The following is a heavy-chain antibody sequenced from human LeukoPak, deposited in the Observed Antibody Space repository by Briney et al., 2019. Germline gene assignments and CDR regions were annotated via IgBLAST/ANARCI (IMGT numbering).Heavy chain of an antibody. Sequence: SETPSLTCTVSGGSISSSSYYWGWIRQPPGKGLEWIGSIYYSGSTYYNPSLKSRVTISVDTSKNQFSLKLSSVTAADTAVYYCARERGSGYSYAYYYYYMDVWGKGTTVTVSS. CDR1: GGSISSSSYY. CDR3: ARERGSGYSYAYYYYYMDV. CDR2: IYYSGST. V-gene: IGHV4-39*07. D-gene: IGHD5-18*01. J-gene: IGHJ6*03.